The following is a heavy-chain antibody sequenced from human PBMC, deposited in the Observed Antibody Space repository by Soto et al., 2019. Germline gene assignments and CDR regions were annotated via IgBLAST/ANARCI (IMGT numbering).Heavy chain of an antibody. CDR3: ARLIAAARGRGMDV. CDR1: GGAFSGYY. Sequence: AETLSLTCAVYGGAFSGYYWSWIRQPPGKGLEWIGEINQSGSTNYNPSLKSRVTMAVDTSKNQFSLKLSSVTAAETAVYYCARLIAAARGRGMDVWGQGTTATVSS. D-gene: IGHD6-13*01. V-gene: IGHV4-34*01. J-gene: IGHJ6*02. CDR2: INQSGST.